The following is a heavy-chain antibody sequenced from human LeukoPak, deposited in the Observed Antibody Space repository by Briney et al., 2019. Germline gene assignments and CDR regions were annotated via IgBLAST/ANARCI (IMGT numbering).Heavy chain of an antibody. Sequence: GGSLRLSCTASGFTVSSNYMTWVRQAPGKGLECVSVINSGGATYYADSVKGRFTISRDNSKNTLYLQMNSLRVEDTAVYYCAAKWLLRRYWGQGTLVTVSS. D-gene: IGHD3-22*01. V-gene: IGHV3-66*01. CDR1: GFTVSSNY. CDR2: INSGGAT. J-gene: IGHJ4*02. CDR3: AAKWLLRRY.